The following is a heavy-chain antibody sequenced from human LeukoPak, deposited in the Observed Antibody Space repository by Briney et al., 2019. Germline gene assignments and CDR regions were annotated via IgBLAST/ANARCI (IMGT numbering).Heavy chain of an antibody. D-gene: IGHD3-22*01. CDR1: GGSISSYY. CDR2: IYYSGST. Sequence: TSETLSLTCTVSGGSISSYYWSWIRQPPGKGLEWIGYIYYSGSTNYNPSLKSRVTISVDTSKNQFSLKLSSVTAADTAVYYCARDDGDSSGYPDAFDIWGQGTMVTVSS. V-gene: IGHV4-59*12. J-gene: IGHJ3*02. CDR3: ARDDGDSSGYPDAFDI.